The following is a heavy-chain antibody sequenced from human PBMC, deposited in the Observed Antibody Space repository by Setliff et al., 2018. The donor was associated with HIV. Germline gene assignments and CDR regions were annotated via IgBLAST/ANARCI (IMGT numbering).Heavy chain of an antibody. Sequence: GASVKVSCKASGGTFSNYGMSWVRQAPGQGLEWMGGIIPISGTANYAQKFQGRVTITADKSTSTAYMELSSLRSEDTAVYYCARNPEMAALNYFYYYMDVWGKGTTVTVSS. D-gene: IGHD6-19*01. CDR2: IIPISGTA. J-gene: IGHJ6*03. CDR3: ARNPEMAALNYFYYYMDV. V-gene: IGHV1-69*06. CDR1: GGTFSNYG.